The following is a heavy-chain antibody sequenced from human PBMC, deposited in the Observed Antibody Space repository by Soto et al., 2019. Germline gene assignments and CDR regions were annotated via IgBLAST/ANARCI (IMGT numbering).Heavy chain of an antibody. D-gene: IGHD3-10*01. Sequence: ASVKVSCKASGYTFTSYDINWVRQATGQGLEWMGWMNPNSGNTGYAQKFQGRVTMTRNTSISTAYMELGSLRSEDTAVYYCARGLRGRLSIGPFDKYGSGSYYNNYYYYMDVWGKGTTVTVSS. CDR2: MNPNSGNT. V-gene: IGHV1-8*01. J-gene: IGHJ6*03. CDR3: ARGLRGRLSIGPFDKYGSGSYYNNYYYYMDV. CDR1: GYTFTSYD.